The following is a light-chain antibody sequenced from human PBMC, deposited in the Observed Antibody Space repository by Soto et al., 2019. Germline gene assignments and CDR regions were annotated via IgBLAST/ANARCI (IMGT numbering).Light chain of an antibody. Sequence: SPGTLSLSPGERATLSCSASQSVSSRYLAWYQQKPGQAPRLLIYGASSRATGIPDRFSGSGSGTDFTLTISRLEPEDFAVYYCQQYGNAPPITFAQGTRMEIK. V-gene: IGKV3-20*01. J-gene: IGKJ5*01. CDR2: GAS. CDR1: QSVSSRY. CDR3: QQYGNAPPIT.